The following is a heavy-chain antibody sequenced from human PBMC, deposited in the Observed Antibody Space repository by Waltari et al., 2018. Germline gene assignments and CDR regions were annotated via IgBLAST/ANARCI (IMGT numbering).Heavy chain of an antibody. CDR1: GFSSSTSGVA. Sequence: QITLKESGPTLVKPTQTLTLTCTFSGFSSSTSGVAVGWIRQPPGKALEWLTLIYWNDGKLYNPSLKSRLTITKDTSKNQVVLTMTNLDPVDTATYYCAHRSSIPSITAWFDSWGQGTLVTVSS. V-gene: IGHV2-5*01. J-gene: IGHJ5*01. CDR2: IYWNDGK. CDR3: AHRSSIPSITAWFDS. D-gene: IGHD2-2*02.